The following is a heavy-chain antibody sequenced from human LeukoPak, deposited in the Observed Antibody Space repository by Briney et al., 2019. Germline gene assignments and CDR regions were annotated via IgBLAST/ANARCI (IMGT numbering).Heavy chain of an antibody. CDR3: ARDQGGGGAFDI. CDR1: GGSISSYY. D-gene: IGHD3-16*01. V-gene: IGHV4-59*01. J-gene: IGHJ3*02. CDR2: IYYRGST. Sequence: SETLSLTCTVSGGSISSYYWSCIRQPPGQALLWIGYIYYRGSTNYNSSLKSRVTISVATSKNQFSLKLSSVTAADTAVYCCARDQGGGGAFDIWGQGTMVTVSS.